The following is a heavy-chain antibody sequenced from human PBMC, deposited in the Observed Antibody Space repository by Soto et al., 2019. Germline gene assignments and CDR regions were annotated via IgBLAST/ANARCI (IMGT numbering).Heavy chain of an antibody. CDR1: GYTFTSYA. Sequence: QVQLVQSGAEVKKPGASVRISCRTSGYTFTSYAITWLRHAPGQRLEWMGWINGGNGDTKYSQKFQDRLSITRDTSATTVSLGLSSLTSEDTAIYYCAKSGSFFRPSLGYFDYWGQGTLVTVSS. D-gene: IGHD1-26*01. CDR2: INGGNGDT. CDR3: AKSGSFFRPSLGYFDY. J-gene: IGHJ4*02. V-gene: IGHV1-3*01.